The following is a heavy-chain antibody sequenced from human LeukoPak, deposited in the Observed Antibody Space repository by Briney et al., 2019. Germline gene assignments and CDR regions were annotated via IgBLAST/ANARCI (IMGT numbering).Heavy chain of an antibody. J-gene: IGHJ3*02. CDR2: IYDSGST. D-gene: IGHD1-26*01. V-gene: IGHV4-59*01. CDR1: GGSISTYY. CDR3: ATEGRSGIYTFDI. Sequence: PPETLSLTCTVSGGSISTYYWSWIPQPPGQGLEWIGYIYDSGSTNYNPSLKSRVTISVDTSKNQFSLKLRSVTTADTAVYYCATEGRSGIYTFDIWGQGTMVTVSS.